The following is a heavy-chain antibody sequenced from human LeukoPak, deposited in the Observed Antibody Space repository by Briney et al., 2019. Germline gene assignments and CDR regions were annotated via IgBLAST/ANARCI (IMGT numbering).Heavy chain of an antibody. J-gene: IGHJ4*02. V-gene: IGHV3-74*01. Sequence: GGSLRLSCAVSGFTFKLYWMHWVRQAPGKGPVWVSRINDDGSGTTYADSVKGRFTISRDDAKNMLFLQMNSLRAEDTAVYYCASLYGSGSYYNWGQGTLVTVSS. CDR1: GFTFKLYW. CDR2: INDDGSGT. D-gene: IGHD3-10*01. CDR3: ASLYGSGSYYN.